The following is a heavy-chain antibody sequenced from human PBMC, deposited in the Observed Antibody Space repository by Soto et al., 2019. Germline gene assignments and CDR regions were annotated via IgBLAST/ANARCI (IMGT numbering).Heavy chain of an antibody. Sequence: QVQLVESGGGVVQPGRSLRLSCAASGFTFSSYAMHWVRQAPGKGLEWVAVISYDGSNKYYADSVKGRFTISRDNSKNTLYLQMNSLGAEDTAVYYCARVRERVVVITNTLDYWGQGTLVTVSS. V-gene: IGHV3-30-3*01. CDR3: ARVRERVVVITNTLDY. D-gene: IGHD3-22*01. CDR1: GFTFSSYA. J-gene: IGHJ4*02. CDR2: ISYDGSNK.